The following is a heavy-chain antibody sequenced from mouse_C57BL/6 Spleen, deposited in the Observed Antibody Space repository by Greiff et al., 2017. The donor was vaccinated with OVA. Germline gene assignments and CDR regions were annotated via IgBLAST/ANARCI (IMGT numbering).Heavy chain of an antibody. CDR3: ARGNYGSRRDAMDY. J-gene: IGHJ4*01. Sequence: QVQLKQPGAELVKPGASVKLSCKASGYTFTSYWMQWVKQRPGQGLEWIGEIDPSDSYTNYNQKFKGKATLTVGTSSSTAYMQLSSLTSEDSAVYYCARGNYGSRRDAMDYWGQGTSVTVSS. CDR2: IDPSDSYT. V-gene: IGHV1-50*01. CDR1: GYTFTSYW. D-gene: IGHD1-1*01.